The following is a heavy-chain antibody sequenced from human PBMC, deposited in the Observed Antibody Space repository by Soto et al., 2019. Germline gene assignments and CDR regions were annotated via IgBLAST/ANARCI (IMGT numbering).Heavy chain of an antibody. D-gene: IGHD2-2*01. J-gene: IGHJ4*02. CDR2: LDAEDGET. CDR1: GYSLSDLS. CDR3: ATLPRTIERTPAAIWSFDS. V-gene: IGHV1-24*01. Sequence: ASVKVSCKVSGYSLSDLSIHWVRQAPGKGLEWMGGLDAEDGETIYAQKLQGRGTMTEDTSTDTAYMELSSLTSEDAAMYYCATLPRTIERTPAAIWSFDSRGQGTLVTV.